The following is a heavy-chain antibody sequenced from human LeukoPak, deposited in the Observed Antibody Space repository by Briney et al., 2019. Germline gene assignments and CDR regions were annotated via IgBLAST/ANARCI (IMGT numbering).Heavy chain of an antibody. CDR1: GGSISSSNW. V-gene: IGHV4-4*02. CDR2: IYHSGST. Sequence: SETLSLTCAVSGGSISSSNWWSWVRQPPGKGLEWIGEIYHSGSTNYNPSLKSRVTISVDTSKNQFSLKLSSVTAADTAVYYCARVVYRQQDYGMDVWGQGTTVTVSS. CDR3: ARVVYRQQDYGMDV. J-gene: IGHJ6*02. D-gene: IGHD6-13*01.